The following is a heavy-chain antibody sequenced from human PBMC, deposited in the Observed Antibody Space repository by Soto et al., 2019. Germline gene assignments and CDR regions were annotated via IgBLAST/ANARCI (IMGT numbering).Heavy chain of an antibody. V-gene: IGHV4-59*12. Sequence: ETLSLTCTVSGDSISTDYWSWIRQSPGKGLEWIGFIYYGGSTNYNPSLKSRVTISVDTSKNQFSLKLSSVTAADTAVYYCAGGYGRNFDYRGQGTLVTVSS. CDR3: AGGYGRNFDY. D-gene: IGHD5-18*01. CDR2: IYYGGST. J-gene: IGHJ4*02. CDR1: GDSISTDY.